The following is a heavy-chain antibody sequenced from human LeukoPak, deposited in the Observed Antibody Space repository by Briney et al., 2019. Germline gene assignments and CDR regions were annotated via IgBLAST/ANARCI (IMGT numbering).Heavy chain of an antibody. CDR2: INPNSGGT. D-gene: IGHD5-18*01. V-gene: IGHV1-2*06. CDR1: GYTFTGYY. Sequence: GASVKVSCKASGYTFTGYYMHWVRQAPGQGLEWMGRINPNSGGTNYAQKFQGRVTMTRDTSISTAYMELSRLRSDDTAVYYCARGRGYSYGYDPDYWGQGTLVTVSS. J-gene: IGHJ4*02. CDR3: ARGRGYSYGYDPDY.